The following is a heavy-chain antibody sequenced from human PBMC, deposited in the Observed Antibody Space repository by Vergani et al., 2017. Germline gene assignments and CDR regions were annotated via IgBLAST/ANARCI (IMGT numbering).Heavy chain of an antibody. CDR2: IIPILGIA. CDR1: GGTFSSYT. Sequence: QVQLVQSGAEVKKPGSSVKVSCKASGGTFSSYTISWVRQAPAQGLEWMGRIIPILGIANYAQKFQGRVTITADKSTSTAYMELSSLRSEDTAVYYCAAYYSGDWFDPWGQGTLVTVSS. V-gene: IGHV1-69*02. D-gene: IGHD3-22*01. J-gene: IGHJ5*02. CDR3: AAYYSGDWFDP.